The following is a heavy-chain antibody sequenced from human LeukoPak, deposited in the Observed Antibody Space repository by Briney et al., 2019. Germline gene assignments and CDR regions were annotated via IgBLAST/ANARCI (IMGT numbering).Heavy chain of an antibody. Sequence: PGGSLRLSRAASGFTFSNYWMSWVRQAPGKGLEWVANIKQDGSDKYYVDSVKGRFTISRDNAKNSLYLQMNSLRAEDTAVYYCARLGRVEMGDAFDVWGQGTMVTVSS. J-gene: IGHJ3*01. V-gene: IGHV3-7*01. CDR3: ARLGRVEMGDAFDV. CDR2: IKQDGSDK. CDR1: GFTFSNYW. D-gene: IGHD5-24*01.